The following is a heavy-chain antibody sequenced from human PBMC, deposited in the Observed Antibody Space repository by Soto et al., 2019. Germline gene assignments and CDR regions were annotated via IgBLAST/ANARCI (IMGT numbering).Heavy chain of an antibody. V-gene: IGHV3-30-3*01. CDR1: GFTFRNYA. CDR2: ISADGNSK. J-gene: IGHJ4*02. Sequence: QVQLVESVGGVVQPGRSLRLSCAASGFTFRNYAMHWVRQAPGKGLEWVAIISADGNSKHYADSVKGRFTISRDSSRNTLFLQMNNLGAEDTAVYYCARDPQGAYCYIDYWGQGTPVTVSS. D-gene: IGHD3-16*01. CDR3: ARDPQGAYCYIDY.